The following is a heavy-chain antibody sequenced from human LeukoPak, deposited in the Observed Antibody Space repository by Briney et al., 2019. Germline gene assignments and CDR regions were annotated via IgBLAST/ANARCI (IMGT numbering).Heavy chain of an antibody. V-gene: IGHV3-23*01. J-gene: IGHJ4*02. CDR2: ISGRSDNT. Sequence: GGSLRLSCAASGFIFSNYAMYWVRQAPGKGLEWVSAISGRSDNTYYADSVKGRFTLSRDSSKNTLYLQMNSLRADDTAVYYCAKWGDYDVLTGYYVSDFWGQGSLVTVSS. CDR1: GFIFSNYA. D-gene: IGHD3-9*01. CDR3: AKWGDYDVLTGYYVSDF.